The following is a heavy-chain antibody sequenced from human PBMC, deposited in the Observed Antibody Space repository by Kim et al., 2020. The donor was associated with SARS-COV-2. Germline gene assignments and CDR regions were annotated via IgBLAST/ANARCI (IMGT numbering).Heavy chain of an antibody. Sequence: STNSNPSLKGRVTISVDTSKNQFSLKLSSVPAAETAVYYCARIAARAGSSSGGQGTLVTVSS. V-gene: IGHV4-34*01. CDR3: ARIAARAGSSS. D-gene: IGHD6-6*01. J-gene: IGHJ4*02. CDR2: ST.